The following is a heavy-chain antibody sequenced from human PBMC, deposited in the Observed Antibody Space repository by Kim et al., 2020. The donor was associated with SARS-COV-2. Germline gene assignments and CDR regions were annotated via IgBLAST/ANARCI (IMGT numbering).Heavy chain of an antibody. CDR2: IYYSGST. D-gene: IGHD3-3*01. CDR1: GGSISSSSYY. Sequence: SETLSLTCTVSGGSISSSSYYWGWIRQPPGKGLEWIGSIYYSGSTYYNPSLKSRVTISVDTSKNQFSLKLSSVTAADTAVYYCARHSLRFLEWASWFDPLGQGTLVTVSS. J-gene: IGHJ5*02. CDR3: ARHSLRFLEWASWFDP. V-gene: IGHV4-39*01.